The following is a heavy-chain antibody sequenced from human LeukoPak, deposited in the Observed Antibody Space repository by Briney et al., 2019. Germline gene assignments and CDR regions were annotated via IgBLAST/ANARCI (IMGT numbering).Heavy chain of an antibody. V-gene: IGHV4-39*01. CDR2: IYYSETT. CDR3: ARLGSPVSYYFDY. D-gene: IGHD3-16*01. CDR1: GGSISSSSYY. Sequence: SETLSLTCSVSGGSISSSSYYWGWLRQPPGKRLESIGYIYYSETTYYNPSLKTRVTISIDTSKNQFSLKQSFVTAADTAVYYCARLGSPVSYYFDYWGQGSLVAVSS. J-gene: IGHJ4*02.